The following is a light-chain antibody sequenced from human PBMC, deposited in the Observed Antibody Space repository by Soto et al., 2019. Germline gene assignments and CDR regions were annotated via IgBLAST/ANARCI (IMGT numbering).Light chain of an antibody. CDR1: SSDVGGYNY. CDR2: DVS. CDR3: SSYTSSSTLVV. J-gene: IGLJ3*02. V-gene: IGLV2-14*01. Sequence: QSALTQPASVSGSPGQSITISCTGTSSDVGGYNYVSWYQQHPGKAPKLMIYDVSNRPSGVSNRFSGSKSGNTASLTISGLQAEEEADYYYSSYTSSSTLVVFGGGTQLTVL.